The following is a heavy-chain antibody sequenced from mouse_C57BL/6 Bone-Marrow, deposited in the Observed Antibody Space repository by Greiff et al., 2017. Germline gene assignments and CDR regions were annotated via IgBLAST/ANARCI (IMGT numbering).Heavy chain of an antibody. J-gene: IGHJ3*01. Sequence: QVQLKESGAELARPGASVKLSCKASGYTFTSYGISWVKQRTGQGLEWIGEIYPRSGNTYYNEKFKGKATLTADKSSSTAYMELRSLTSEDSAVYFCARLRSMVKRAYWGQGTLVTVSA. CDR3: ARLRSMVKRAY. D-gene: IGHD2-2*01. CDR1: GYTFTSYG. CDR2: IYPRSGNT. V-gene: IGHV1-81*01.